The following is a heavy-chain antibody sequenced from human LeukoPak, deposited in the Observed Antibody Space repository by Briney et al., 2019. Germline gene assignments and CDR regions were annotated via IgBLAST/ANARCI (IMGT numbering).Heavy chain of an antibody. Sequence: ASVKVSCKASGYTFTSCDINWVRQATGQGLEWMGGIIPIFGTANYAQKFQGRVTITTDESTSTAYMELSSLRSEDTAVYYCARGPPYYYDSSGYYYFDYWGQGTLVTVSS. CDR1: GYTFTSCD. J-gene: IGHJ4*02. V-gene: IGHV1-69*05. D-gene: IGHD3-22*01. CDR2: IIPIFGTA. CDR3: ARGPPYYYDSSGYYYFDY.